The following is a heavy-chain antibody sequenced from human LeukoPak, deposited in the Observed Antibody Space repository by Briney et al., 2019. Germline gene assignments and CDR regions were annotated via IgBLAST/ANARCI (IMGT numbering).Heavy chain of an antibody. CDR3: AKDLRQLVLGGY. V-gene: IGHV3-23*01. Sequence: PGGSLRLSCAASGFTFSSYAMSWVRQAPGKGLEWVSAISGSGGSTYYADSVKGRFTISRDNSKNTLYPQMNSLRAEDTAVYYCAKDLRQLVLGGYWGQGTLVTVSS. J-gene: IGHJ4*02. D-gene: IGHD6-13*01. CDR1: GFTFSSYA. CDR2: ISGSGGST.